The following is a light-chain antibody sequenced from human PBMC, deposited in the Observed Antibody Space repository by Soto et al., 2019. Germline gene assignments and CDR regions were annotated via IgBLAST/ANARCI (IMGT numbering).Light chain of an antibody. J-gene: IGKJ3*01. V-gene: IGKV3-20*01. CDR2: GTS. Sequence: EIVLTQSPGTLSLSPGERATLSCRASQNVRSNYLAWYQQQPDQAPRLLIYGTSARATGIPDRFSGSGSGTDFTLTISRLEPEDFAVYYCQQYGSSYTFGPGTKVEIK. CDR1: QNVRSNY. CDR3: QQYGSSYT.